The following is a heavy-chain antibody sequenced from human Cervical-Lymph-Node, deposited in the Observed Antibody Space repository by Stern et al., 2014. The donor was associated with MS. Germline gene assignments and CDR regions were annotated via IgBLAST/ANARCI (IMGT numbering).Heavy chain of an antibody. J-gene: IGHJ4*02. D-gene: IGHD5-12*01. V-gene: IGHV1-2*06. CDR2: INPNRGAT. CDR3: ARTDRTYSASNFDL. CDR1: GYTFTGYY. Sequence: QMQLVQYGAEVKKPGASVKVSCKASGYTFTGYYMNWVRQAPGQGLEWMGRINPNRGATNYEQKFQGRVTMTRDTSTSTAYMEVGTLTSDDTAVYYCARTDRTYSASNFDLWGQGTLVTVSS.